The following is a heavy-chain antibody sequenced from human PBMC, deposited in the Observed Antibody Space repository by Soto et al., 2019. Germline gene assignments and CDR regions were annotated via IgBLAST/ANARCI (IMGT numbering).Heavy chain of an antibody. D-gene: IGHD3-3*01. Sequence: EVQLVESGGGLVQPGGSLRLSCVVSGFTFSTYRMHWVRQAPGKGLVWVSHIKSDGTVTHYTDSVRGRFIISRDNAKNTLCLQMNSLRAEDTAVYYCARENYDFWSGYYLDYWGPGTLVTVSS. V-gene: IGHV3-74*01. J-gene: IGHJ4*02. CDR2: IKSDGTVT. CDR1: GFTFSTYR. CDR3: ARENYDFWSGYYLDY.